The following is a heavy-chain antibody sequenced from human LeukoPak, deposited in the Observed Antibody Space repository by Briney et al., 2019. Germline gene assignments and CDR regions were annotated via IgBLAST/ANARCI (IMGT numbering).Heavy chain of an antibody. D-gene: IGHD2-15*01. Sequence: GASVKVSCKASGYTFTGYYMHWVRQAPGQGLEWMGWMNPNSGNTGYAQKFQGRVTLTRSTSMTTAYMELSSLRSEDTAVYYCARQSLDGGSCYDYWGQGTPVTISS. CDR1: GYTFTGYY. CDR2: MNPNSGNT. J-gene: IGHJ4*02. V-gene: IGHV1-8*02. CDR3: ARQSLDGGSCYDY.